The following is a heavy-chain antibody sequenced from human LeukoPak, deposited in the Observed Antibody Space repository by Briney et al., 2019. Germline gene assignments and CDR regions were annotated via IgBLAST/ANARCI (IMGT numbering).Heavy chain of an antibody. J-gene: IGHJ3*02. CDR2: IKEDGSEN. CDR3: ARYGNNVDNAFDI. V-gene: IGHV3-7*01. Sequence: GGSLRLSCAASAFTFRSYWMSWVRQAPGKGLEWVANIKEDGSENYYVDSVKGRFTISRDNAENSLYLQMNSLRVEDTALYYCARYGNNVDNAFDIWGQGTMVTVSS. CDR1: AFTFRSYW. D-gene: IGHD4-17*01.